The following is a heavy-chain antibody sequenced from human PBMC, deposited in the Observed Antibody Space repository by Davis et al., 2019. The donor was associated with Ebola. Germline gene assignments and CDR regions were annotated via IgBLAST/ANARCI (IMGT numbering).Heavy chain of an antibody. D-gene: IGHD2-15*01. CDR1: GGTFTNYA. J-gene: IGHJ4*02. Sequence: SVKVSCKTSGGTFTNYAVNWVRQAPGQGLEWMGRIIPVVDTKDYAQKFQGRVTITADESTRTAYMELNGLRSEDTAVYYCAHLGPQRYCSGGGCHGYLDYWGQGTLVTVSS. CDR3: AHLGPQRYCSGGGCHGYLDY. V-gene: IGHV1-69*11. CDR2: IIPVVDTK.